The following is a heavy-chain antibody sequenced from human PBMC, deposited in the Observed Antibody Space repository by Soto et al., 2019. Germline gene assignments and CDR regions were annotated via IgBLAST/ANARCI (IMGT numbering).Heavy chain of an antibody. Sequence: PGGSLRLSCAASGFTFSSYGMHWVRQAPGRGLEWVAVISYDGSNKYYADSVKGRFTISRDNSKNTLYLQMNSLRAEDTAVYYCAKAPLSGLRFLEWDSPDSYMDVWGKGTTLTVSS. J-gene: IGHJ6*03. CDR1: GFTFSSYG. CDR3: AKAPLSGLRFLEWDSPDSYMDV. V-gene: IGHV3-30*18. D-gene: IGHD3-3*01. CDR2: ISYDGSNK.